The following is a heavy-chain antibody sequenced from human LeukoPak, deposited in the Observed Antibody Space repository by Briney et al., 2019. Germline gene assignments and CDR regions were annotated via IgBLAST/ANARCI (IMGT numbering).Heavy chain of an antibody. CDR3: AREATFGVVIMRYYYYYYMDV. CDR1: GFVVSSNY. Sequence: GGSLRLSCAASGFVVSSNYMSWVRQAPGKGLEWVSVIQTGGTTYYADSVKGRFTISRDISQNTLYLQMNSLRAEDTAVYYCAREATFGVVIMRYYYYYYMDVWGKGTTVTVSS. CDR2: IQTGGTT. V-gene: IGHV3-53*01. J-gene: IGHJ6*03. D-gene: IGHD3-3*01.